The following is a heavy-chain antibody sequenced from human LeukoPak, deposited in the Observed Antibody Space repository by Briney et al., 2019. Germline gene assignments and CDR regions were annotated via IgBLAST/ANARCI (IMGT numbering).Heavy chain of an antibody. Sequence: GGSLRLSCEASEFTFSSYWMNWVRQAPGKGLEWVANIKPDGSQKYCVDSVKGRFTISRDNADNLLYLEMNNLRADDTAVYYCARASHYFGSGTYSSALWGQGTLVIVSA. J-gene: IGHJ3*01. V-gene: IGHV3-7*01. CDR3: ARASHYFGSGTYSSAL. D-gene: IGHD3-10*01. CDR1: EFTFSSYW. CDR2: IKPDGSQK.